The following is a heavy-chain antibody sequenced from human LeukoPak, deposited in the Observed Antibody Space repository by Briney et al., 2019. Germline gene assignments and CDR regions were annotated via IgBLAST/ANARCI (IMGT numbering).Heavy chain of an antibody. D-gene: IGHD4-17*01. J-gene: IGHJ3*02. CDR2: FDPEDGET. CDR3: ATDPVSNHDYGDTHAFDI. Sequence: ASVKVSCKVSGYTLTELSMHWVRQAPGKGLEWMGGFDPEDGETIYAQKFQGRVTMTEDTSTDTAYKELSSLRSEDTAVYYCATDPVSNHDYGDTHAFDIWGQGTMVTVSS. V-gene: IGHV1-24*01. CDR1: GYTLTELS.